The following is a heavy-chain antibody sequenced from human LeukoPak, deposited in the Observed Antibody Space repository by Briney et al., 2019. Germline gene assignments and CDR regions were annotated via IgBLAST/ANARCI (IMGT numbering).Heavy chain of an antibody. CDR3: ARDYADYVGYFFFDY. Sequence: GGSLRLSFAASGFTFNNYAMNWFRQAPGKGLDWVSSISGGGETTYYADSAKGRFTISRDNSQNTLYLQMNSLRAEDTAVYYCARDYADYVGYFFFDYWGQGTLVTVSS. CDR1: GFTFNNYA. V-gene: IGHV3-23*01. CDR2: ISGGGETT. J-gene: IGHJ4*02. D-gene: IGHD4-17*01.